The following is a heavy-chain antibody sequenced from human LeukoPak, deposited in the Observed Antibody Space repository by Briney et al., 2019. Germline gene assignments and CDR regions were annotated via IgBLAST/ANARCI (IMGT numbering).Heavy chain of an antibody. Sequence: SETLSLTCTVSGGSISNYYWSWLRQPPGKGWEWIGYIDYSGSTNYNPSLKSRVTISVDTSKNQFSLKLSSVTAADTAVYYCARQFYYDSSGYYYPFDYWGQGTLVTVSS. CDR1: GGSISNYY. CDR2: IDYSGST. J-gene: IGHJ4*02. CDR3: ARQFYYDSSGYYYPFDY. D-gene: IGHD3-22*01. V-gene: IGHV4-59*01.